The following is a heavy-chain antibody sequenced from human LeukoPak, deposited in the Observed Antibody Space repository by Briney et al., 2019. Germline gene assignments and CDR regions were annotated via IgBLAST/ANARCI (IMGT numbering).Heavy chain of an antibody. D-gene: IGHD3-9*01. J-gene: IGHJ6*03. CDR3: AHSLDEARPQRTYYDILTGYAHYYYYYMDV. Sequence: VSGPTLVNPTQTLTLTCTFSGFSLSTSGVGVGWIRQPPGKALEWLALIYWNDDKRYSPSLKSRLTTTKDTSKIQVVLTMTNMDPVQTATYYCAHSLDEARPQRTYYDILTGYAHYYYYYMDVWGKGTTVTISS. CDR1: GFSLSTSGVG. CDR2: IYWNDDK. V-gene: IGHV2-5*01.